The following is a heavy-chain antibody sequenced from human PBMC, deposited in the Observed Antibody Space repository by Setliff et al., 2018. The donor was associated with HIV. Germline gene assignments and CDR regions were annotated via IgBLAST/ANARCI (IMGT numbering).Heavy chain of an antibody. CDR1: GFTLTELS. J-gene: IGHJ4*02. CDR3: TTGLPLFCSGGSCLFDF. D-gene: IGHD2-15*01. Sequence: ASVKVSCKVSGFTLTELSMHWVRQAPEKGLEWMGSFNPEDGKTIYAQKFQGRVTMIEDTSTDTAYMELSSLRSEDTAVYYCTTGLPLFCSGGSCLFDFWGQGTLVTVSS. CDR2: FNPEDGKT. V-gene: IGHV1-24*01.